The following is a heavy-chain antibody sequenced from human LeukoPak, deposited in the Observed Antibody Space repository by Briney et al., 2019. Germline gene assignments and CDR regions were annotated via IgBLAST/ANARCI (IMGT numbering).Heavy chain of an antibody. CDR1: GFTFSNYW. CDR3: ARARLAVAGNYFEN. CDR2: IKEDASEK. Sequence: GRSLRLSCAGAGFTFSNYWMSWVRQAPGKGLEWVANIKEDASEKYYMDSMKGRFTISRDNAKNSLYLQMNSLRAEDTAVYYCARARLAVAGNYFENWGQGTLVTVSS. V-gene: IGHV3-7*04. D-gene: IGHD6-19*01. J-gene: IGHJ4*02.